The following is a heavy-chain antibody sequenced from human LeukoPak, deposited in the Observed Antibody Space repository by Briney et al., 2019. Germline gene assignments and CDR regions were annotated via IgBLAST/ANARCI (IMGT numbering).Heavy chain of an antibody. CDR2: IGNTGSTI. J-gene: IGHJ4*02. Sequence: PGGSLRLSCEASGFTVRDYEMNCVPQAPGKGLERVSYIGNTGSTIYYAASLKGRFTISIDNAKNSLFLRMNSLTAEDTAVYYCARAYTAVVTVFDYWGQGTLVTVFS. CDR3: ARAYTAVVTVFDY. D-gene: IGHD6-19*01. CDR1: GFTVRDYE. V-gene: IGHV3-48*03.